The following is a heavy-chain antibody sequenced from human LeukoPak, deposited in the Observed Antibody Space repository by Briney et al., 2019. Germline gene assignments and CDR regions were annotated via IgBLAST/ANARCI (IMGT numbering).Heavy chain of an antibody. D-gene: IGHD6-6*01. V-gene: IGHV4-61*02. CDR3: ARKSSSWGHFDY. CDR2: IYTSGST. CDR1: GGSISSGSYY. Sequence: SETLSLTCTVSGGSISSGSYYWSWIRQPAGKGLEWIGRIYTSGSTNYNPSLKSRVTISVDTSKNQFSLKLSSVTAADTAVYYCARKSSSWGHFDYWGQGTLVTVSS. J-gene: IGHJ4*02.